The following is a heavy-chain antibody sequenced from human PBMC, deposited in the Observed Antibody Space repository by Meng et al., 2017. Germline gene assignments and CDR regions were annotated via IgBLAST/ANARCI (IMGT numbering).Heavy chain of an antibody. D-gene: IGHD4-17*01. J-gene: IGHJ4*02. CDR2: ISVDGSQT. CDR1: GVPFTDHW. CDR3: VRISTLVTTL. V-gene: IGHV3-74*01. Sequence: GGSLRLSCAASGVPFTDHWMHWVRQAPGKGLVWVSHISVDGSQTGYADSVKGRFTITRDNAQNTLYLHMGSLRAEDTAVYFCVRISTLVTTLWGQGTRVTVSS.